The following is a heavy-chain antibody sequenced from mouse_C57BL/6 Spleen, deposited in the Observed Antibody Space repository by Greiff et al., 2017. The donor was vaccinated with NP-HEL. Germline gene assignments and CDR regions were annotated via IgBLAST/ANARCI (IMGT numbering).Heavy chain of an antibody. CDR2: IDPETGGT. V-gene: IGHV1-15*01. J-gene: IGHJ3*01. CDR1: GYTFTDYE. D-gene: IGHD1-1*01. Sequence: VQLQQSGAELVRPGASVTLSCKASGYTFTDYEMHWVKQTPVHGLEWIGAIDPETGGTAYNQKFKGKAILTADTSSSTAYLELRSLTAEDSAVYYCTREYGSRGAWFAYWGKGTLVTVSA. CDR3: TREYGSRGAWFAY.